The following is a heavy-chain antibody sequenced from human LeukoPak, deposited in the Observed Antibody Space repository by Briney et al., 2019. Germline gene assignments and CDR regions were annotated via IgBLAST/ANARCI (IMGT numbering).Heavy chain of an antibody. CDR1: SRSIASYY. CDR2: IYYTGST. V-gene: IGHV4-59*01. J-gene: IGHJ4*02. Sequence: PQTLSPTSTVASRSIASYYCSWIRQLPRNLLEWIGYIYYTGSTNCTPSLKSRVTISVDTSKHQFSLKLSSVTAADTAMYYCARYRFSGGGNYFDSWGQGTLVTVSS. D-gene: IGHD3-16*01. CDR3: ARYRFSGGGNYFDS.